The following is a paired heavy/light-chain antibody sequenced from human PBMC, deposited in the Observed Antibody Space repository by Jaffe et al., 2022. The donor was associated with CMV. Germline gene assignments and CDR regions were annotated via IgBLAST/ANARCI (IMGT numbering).Light chain of an antibody. CDR2: SAS. CDR3: QQFNAWPYT. CDR1: LSVSTD. J-gene: IGKJ2*01. V-gene: IGKV3-15*01. Sequence: EVVMTQSPAALSLSPGERATLSCRASLSVSTDLAWYQHTPGQAPRLLIYSASTRANGIPARFSGSGSGTDFTLTISSLQSGDNAVYFCQQFNAWPYTFGQGTNLEIK.
Heavy chain of an antibody. Sequence: EVQLVESGGGLVQPGGSLRLSCSASGVTLSSFVMHWVRQAPGKGLEYVSVISSYGSNRDYADSVKGRFTISRDNSKNTVYLQMSSLRIEDTAVYYCVKDWRSDIAGFNSYYMDIWGKGTKVTVSS. J-gene: IGHJ6*03. CDR2: ISSYGSNR. CDR3: VKDWRSDIAGFNSYYMDI. V-gene: IGHV3-64D*06. D-gene: IGHD5-12*01. CDR1: GVTLSSFV.